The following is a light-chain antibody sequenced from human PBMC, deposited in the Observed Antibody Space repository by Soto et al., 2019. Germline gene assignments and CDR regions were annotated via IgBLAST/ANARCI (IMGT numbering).Light chain of an antibody. J-gene: IGLJ3*02. CDR1: TTNIGSHT. CDR3: ASWDASLNGPV. V-gene: IGLV1-44*01. Sequence: QSVLTQPPSASGTPGQSVTISCSGSTTNIGSHTVNWYQQLPGTAPRLLINANSQRPSGVPDRFSGSKSGTSASLTVSGLQSEDEADYYCASWDASLNGPVFGGGTKVTVL. CDR2: ANS.